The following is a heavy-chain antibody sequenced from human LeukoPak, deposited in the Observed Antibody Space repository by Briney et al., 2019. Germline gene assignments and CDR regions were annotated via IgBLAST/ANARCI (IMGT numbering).Heavy chain of an antibody. CDR1: GGSIRSYY. V-gene: IGHV4-4*07. Sequence: SETLSLTCTVSGGSIRSYYWSWIRQPAGKGLEWIGRIYTSGRTNYNPSLKSRVTMSVDTSKNQFSLKLTSVTAADTAVYYCAREAMLPPAAVGFYYYMDVWGKGTTVTVSS. J-gene: IGHJ6*03. CDR3: AREAMLPPAAVGFYYYMDV. D-gene: IGHD2-2*01. CDR2: IYTSGRT.